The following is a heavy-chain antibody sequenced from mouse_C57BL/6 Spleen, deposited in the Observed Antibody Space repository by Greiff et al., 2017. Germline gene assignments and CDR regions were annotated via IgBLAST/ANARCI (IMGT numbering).Heavy chain of an antibody. J-gene: IGHJ1*03. CDR3: ARHVRDYYGSSYWYFDV. CDR2: FYPGSGSI. V-gene: IGHV1-62-2*01. CDR1: GYTFTEYT. Sequence: LQLQQSGAELVKPGASVKLSCKASGYTFTEYTIHWVKQRSGQGLEWLGWFYPGSGSIKYNEKFKGKATLTADKSSSTVYMELSRLTSEDSAVYFCARHVRDYYGSSYWYFDVWGTGTTVTVSS. D-gene: IGHD1-1*01.